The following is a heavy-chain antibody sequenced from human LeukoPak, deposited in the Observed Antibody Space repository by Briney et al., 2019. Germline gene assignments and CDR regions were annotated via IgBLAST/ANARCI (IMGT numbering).Heavy chain of an antibody. J-gene: IGHJ6*02. CDR3: ARRGLRGYYYYGMDV. CDR1: GYTFTNYG. V-gene: IGHV1-18*01. CDR2: ISTYDHDT. D-gene: IGHD4-17*01. Sequence: GASVKVSCKASGYTFTNYGISWVRQAPGQGLEWMAWISTYDHDTNYAQKFRGRVTMTTDTSTSTAYMELRSLGSDDTAVYYCARRGLRGYYYYGMDVWGQGTTVTVSS.